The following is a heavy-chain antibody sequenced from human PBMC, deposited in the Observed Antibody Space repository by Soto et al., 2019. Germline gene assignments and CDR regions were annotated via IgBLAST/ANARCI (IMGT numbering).Heavy chain of an antibody. CDR2: ISYDGSNQ. Sequence: QVQLVESGGGVVQPGRSLRLSCAASGFTFNKHGMHWVRQAPGKGLEWVAVISYDGSNQYYADSVKGRFTISRDNSKNPVYLQMTTLRREDAAVYYCAKAHGYSSGWRADSWGQGTRVTFSA. CDR1: GFTFNKHG. D-gene: IGHD6-19*01. V-gene: IGHV3-30*18. J-gene: IGHJ4*02. CDR3: AKAHGYSSGWRADS.